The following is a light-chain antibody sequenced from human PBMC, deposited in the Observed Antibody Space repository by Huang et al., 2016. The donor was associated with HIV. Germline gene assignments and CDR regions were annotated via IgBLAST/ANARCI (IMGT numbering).Light chain of an antibody. CDR3: QQSYSTPLMYT. Sequence: DIQMTQSPSSLSASVGDRVTITCRASQSISSYLNWYQKKQGKAPKLLIYAASSLQSGVPSRFSGSGSGTDFTLTISSLQPEDFATYYCQQSYSTPLMYTFGQGTKLEIK. CDR1: QSISSY. J-gene: IGKJ2*01. V-gene: IGKV1-39*01. CDR2: AAS.